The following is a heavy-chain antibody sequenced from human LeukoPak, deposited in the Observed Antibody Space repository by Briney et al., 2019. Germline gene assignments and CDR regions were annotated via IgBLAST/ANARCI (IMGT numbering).Heavy chain of an antibody. V-gene: IGHV5-10-1*01. Sequence: GESLKISCKGSGYTFTSYWISWVRQMPGKGLEWMGKIDPSDSYTSYSPPFQGHVTISADKSISAAFLQWSSLKASDTAMYYCAGHSHYDFWSGYLDYWGQGTLVTVSS. J-gene: IGHJ4*02. CDR1: GYTFTSYW. D-gene: IGHD3-3*01. CDR3: AGHSHYDFWSGYLDY. CDR2: IDPSDSYT.